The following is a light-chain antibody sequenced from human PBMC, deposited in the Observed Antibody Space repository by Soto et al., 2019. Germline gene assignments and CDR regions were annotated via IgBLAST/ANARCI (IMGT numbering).Light chain of an antibody. CDR2: AAS. J-gene: IGKJ4*01. Sequence: DIQMTQSPSAMSASVGDRVTITCRASQDINNYLVWFQQKPGTVPKRLIYAASSWQSGVPSRFSGSRSGTEFTLTISSLQPEDFATYYCLQHNSYPLTFGGGTKVEIK. V-gene: IGKV1-17*03. CDR3: LQHNSYPLT. CDR1: QDINNY.